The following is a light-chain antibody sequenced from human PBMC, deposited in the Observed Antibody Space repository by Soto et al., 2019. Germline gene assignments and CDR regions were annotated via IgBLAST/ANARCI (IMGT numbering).Light chain of an antibody. Sequence: SSELTQPPSVSVSPGQTASITCSGDKLGDKYACWYQQKPGQSPVLVIYQDSKRPSGIPERFSGSNSGNTATLTISGTQAMDAADYYCQAWDSSTAGVFGGGTKLTVL. J-gene: IGLJ2*01. V-gene: IGLV3-1*01. CDR1: KLGDKY. CDR2: QDS. CDR3: QAWDSSTAGV.